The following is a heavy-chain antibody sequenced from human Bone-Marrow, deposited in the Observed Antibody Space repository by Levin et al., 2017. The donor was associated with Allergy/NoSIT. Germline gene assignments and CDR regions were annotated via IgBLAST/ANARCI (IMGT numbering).Heavy chain of an antibody. D-gene: IGHD1-7*01. J-gene: IGHJ4*02. CDR1: GFTFTTYS. CDR3: ARGELELGY. Sequence: TGGSLRLSCAASGFTFTTYSMNWVRQAPGKGLEWVSSISSSRYIYYADSVKGRFTVSRDNSKNSLYLQMDSLRAEDTAVYYCARGELELGYWGQGTLVTVSS. V-gene: IGHV3-21*01. CDR2: ISSSRYI.